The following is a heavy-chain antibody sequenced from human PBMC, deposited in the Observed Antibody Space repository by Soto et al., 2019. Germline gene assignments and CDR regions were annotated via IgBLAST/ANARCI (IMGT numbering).Heavy chain of an antibody. D-gene: IGHD3-22*01. CDR1: GGSISSSSYY. Sequence: PSETLSLTCTVSGGSISSSSYYWGWIRQPPGKGLEWIGSIYYSGSTYYNPALKSRVTMSVDTSKNQLSLKLRYVTAADTFVYSCAGLKYFNSSDFLAHGGQGTRVTVSS. V-gene: IGHV4-39*01. CDR3: AGLKYFNSSDFLAH. J-gene: IGHJ4*02. CDR2: IYYSGST.